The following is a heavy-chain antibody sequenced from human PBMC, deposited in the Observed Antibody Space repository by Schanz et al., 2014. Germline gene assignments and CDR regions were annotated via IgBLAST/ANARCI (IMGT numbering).Heavy chain of an antibody. CDR2: IYASGAT. CDR1: GFTVSSDH. D-gene: IGHD2-2*01. J-gene: IGHJ4*02. CDR3: TRDWNYDSSRNCCRTGYYFDY. Sequence: EVQLVESGGGFVQPGGSLRLSCAASGFTVSSDHMSWVRQAPGKGLEWVSTIYASGATYYADSVKHRFTISRDISKNTLHLQVTSLIAVDTPIYYCTRDWNYDSSRNCCRTGYYFDYWGQGTLVTGSS. V-gene: IGHV3-66*01.